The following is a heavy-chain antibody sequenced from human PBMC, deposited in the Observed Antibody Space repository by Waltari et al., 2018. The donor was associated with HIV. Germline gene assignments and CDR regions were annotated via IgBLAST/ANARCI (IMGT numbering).Heavy chain of an antibody. CDR1: GFTFGRFA. CDR3: AKAPLRRSSVGGEGPSHFEY. Sequence: EVQLLDSGGGWVQPGGSLRLPCAASGFTFGRFAMSWVRQAPGKGPEWVSGTSASGGTTYYADSVKGRFTISRDNSKNTLYLQMNRLRAEDTAVYYCAKAPLRRSSVGGEGPSHFEYWGQGTLVTVSS. J-gene: IGHJ4*02. CDR2: TSASGGTT. D-gene: IGHD3-10*01. V-gene: IGHV3-23*01.